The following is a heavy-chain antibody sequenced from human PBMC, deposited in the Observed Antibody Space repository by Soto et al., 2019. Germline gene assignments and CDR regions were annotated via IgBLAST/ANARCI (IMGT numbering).Heavy chain of an antibody. V-gene: IGHV1-18*01. J-gene: IGHJ6*02. CDR2: ISPYDGNT. CDR3: ARGGYYDSSGSRNYHYYGMNV. D-gene: IGHD3-22*01. Sequence: AASVKVSCKASGYTFSSYGIKWVRQAPGQGLEWLGWISPYDGNTKYAQILQGRVSMTTDTSTKTAYMEVRSLRSDDTAVYYCARGGYYDSSGSRNYHYYGMNVWGQGTTVTVSS. CDR1: GYTFSSYG.